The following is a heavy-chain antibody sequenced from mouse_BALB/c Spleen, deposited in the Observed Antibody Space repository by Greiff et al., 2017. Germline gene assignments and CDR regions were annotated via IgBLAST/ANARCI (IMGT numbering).Heavy chain of an antibody. CDR1: GFTFSDYY. CDR3: ARDGDY. Sequence: EVKLMESGGGLVKPGGSLKLSCAASGFTFSDYYMYWVRPTPEKRLEWVATISDGGSYTYYPDSVKGRFTISRDNAKNNLYLQMSSLKSEDTAMYYCARDGDYWGQGTTLTVSS. J-gene: IGHJ2*01. CDR2: ISDGGSYT. V-gene: IGHV5-4*02.